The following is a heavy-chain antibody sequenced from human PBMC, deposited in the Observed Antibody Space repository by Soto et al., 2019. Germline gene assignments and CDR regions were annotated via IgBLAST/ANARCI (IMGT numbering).Heavy chain of an antibody. V-gene: IGHV4-39*01. CDR1: GGSISSSSYY. J-gene: IGHJ4*02. CDR3: ARPGRFLEWLPIDY. Sequence: PSETLSLTCTVSGGSISSSSYYWGWIRQPPGKGLEWIGSIYYSGSTYYNPSLKSRVTISVDTSKNQFSLKLSSVTAADTAVYYCARPGRFLEWLPIDYWGQGTLVTVSS. CDR2: IYYSGST. D-gene: IGHD3-3*01.